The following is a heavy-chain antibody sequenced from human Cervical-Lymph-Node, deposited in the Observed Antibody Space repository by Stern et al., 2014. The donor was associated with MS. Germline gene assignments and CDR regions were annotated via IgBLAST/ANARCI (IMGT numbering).Heavy chain of an antibody. CDR3: ARWPKAAAATLGYYGMDV. J-gene: IGHJ6*02. V-gene: IGHV3-21*01. Sequence: EDQLVESGGGLVKPGGSLRLSCAASGFTFSSYSMNWVRQAPGKGLEWVSSISSSSSYKYYADSVKGRFTISRDNAKNSLSLQMNSLRAEDTAVYYWARWPKAAAATLGYYGMDVWGQGTTVTVSS. D-gene: IGHD6-13*01. CDR2: ISSSSSYK. CDR1: GFTFSSYS.